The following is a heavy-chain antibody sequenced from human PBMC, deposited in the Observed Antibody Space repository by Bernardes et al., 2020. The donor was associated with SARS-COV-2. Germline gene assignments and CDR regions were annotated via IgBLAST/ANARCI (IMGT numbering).Heavy chain of an antibody. CDR1: GFTVSSNY. CDR2: IYSGGST. CDR3: ARGILGRGFLEWLLFDY. V-gene: IGHV3-66*02. D-gene: IGHD3-3*01. Sequence: GGSLRLSCAASGFTVSSNYMSWVRQAPGKGLEWVSVIYSGGSTYYADSVKGRFTISRDNSKNTLYLQMNSLRAEDTAVYYCARGILGRGFLEWLLFDYWGQGTLVTVSS. J-gene: IGHJ4*02.